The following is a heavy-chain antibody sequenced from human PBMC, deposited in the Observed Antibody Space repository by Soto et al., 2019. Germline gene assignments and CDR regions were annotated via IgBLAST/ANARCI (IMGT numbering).Heavy chain of an antibody. V-gene: IGHV1-69*01. CDR1: GGTFSSYA. Sequence: QVQLVQSGAEVEKPGSSVKVSCKASGGTFSSYAISWVRQAPGQGLEWMGGIIPIFGTANYALKFQGRVTITADESTSTAYMELSSLRSEDTAVYYCARIGYCSGGSGLGYYYYGMDVWGQGTTVTVSS. CDR3: ARIGYCSGGSGLGYYYYGMDV. J-gene: IGHJ6*02. CDR2: IIPIFGTA. D-gene: IGHD2-15*01.